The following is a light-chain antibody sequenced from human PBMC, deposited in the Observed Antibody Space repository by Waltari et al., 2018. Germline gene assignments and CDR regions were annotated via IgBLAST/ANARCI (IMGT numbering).Light chain of an antibody. Sequence: EIVLTQSPGTLSLSPGERATLSCRAIQSVSRWLAWYQQQPGQAPRLLIYDASSRATGIPDRFSGSGSGTDFSLTISRLEPEDFAVYYCQKYGTLPATFGQGTKVEIK. CDR1: QSVSRW. CDR2: DAS. J-gene: IGKJ1*01. V-gene: IGKV3-20*01. CDR3: QKYGTLPAT.